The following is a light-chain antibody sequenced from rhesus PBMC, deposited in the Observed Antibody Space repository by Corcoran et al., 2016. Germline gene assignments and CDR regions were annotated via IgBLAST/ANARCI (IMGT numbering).Light chain of an antibody. CDR3: QQYYSTPLT. CDR1: QSLLYSSNNKNS. J-gene: IGKJ4*01. Sequence: DIVMTQSPDSLAVSLGERVPINCKSSQSLLYSSNNKNSLAWYQQKPEQAPKLLISWASTRESGVPNRFSGSGSGTDFTLTISGLQAEEVAVYYCQQYYSTPLTFGGGTKVELK. CDR2: WAS. V-gene: IGKV4-1*01.